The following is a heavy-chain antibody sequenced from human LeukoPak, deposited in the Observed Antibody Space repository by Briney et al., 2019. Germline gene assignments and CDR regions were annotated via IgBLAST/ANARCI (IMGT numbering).Heavy chain of an antibody. Sequence: GGSLRLSCAASGFTVSSIYMSWVRQAPGKGLEWISVIYGGSNTYYYADSVKGRFTISRDNSKNTVYLQMNSLRAEDTAVYYCARDEIVATTKANYYYYMDVWGKGTTVTISS. J-gene: IGHJ6*03. V-gene: IGHV3-53*01. CDR2: IYGGSNT. CDR3: ARDEIVATTKANYYYYMDV. D-gene: IGHD5-12*01. CDR1: GFTVSSIY.